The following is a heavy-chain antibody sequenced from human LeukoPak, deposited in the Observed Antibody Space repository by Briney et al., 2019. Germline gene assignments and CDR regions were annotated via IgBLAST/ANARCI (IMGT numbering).Heavy chain of an antibody. V-gene: IGHV3-7*02. D-gene: IGHD6-19*01. CDR3: ARVIPTYNSGWYLDY. Sequence: PGGSLRLSCAASGFTFSSYWMIWVRQAPGKGLEWVANIKQDGSEKYYVDSVKGRFTISRDNAKNSLFLQMNSLRAEDTALYYCARVIPTYNSGWYLDYWGQGTLVTVSS. J-gene: IGHJ4*02. CDR2: IKQDGSEK. CDR1: GFTFSSYW.